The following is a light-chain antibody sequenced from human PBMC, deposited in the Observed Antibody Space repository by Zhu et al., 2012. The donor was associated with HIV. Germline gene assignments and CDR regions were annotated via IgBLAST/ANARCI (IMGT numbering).Light chain of an antibody. V-gene: IGKV3-20*01. CDR2: GAS. CDR3: QQYNYSPRT. CDR1: QSVNSSD. Sequence: EIVLTQSPGTLSLSPGDTATLSCRASQSVNSSDLAWFQQRPGQAPRLLIYGASSRATDIPDRFSGSGSGTDFTLTISRLEPEDFAVYYCQQYNYSPRTFGQGTKVEIK. J-gene: IGKJ1*01.